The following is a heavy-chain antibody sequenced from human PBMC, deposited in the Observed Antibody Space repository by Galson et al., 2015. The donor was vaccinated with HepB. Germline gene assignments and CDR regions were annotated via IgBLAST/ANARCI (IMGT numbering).Heavy chain of an antibody. J-gene: IGHJ4*02. V-gene: IGHV3-33*01. D-gene: IGHD5-12*01. CDR1: GFTFSSYG. CDR2: IWYDGSNK. Sequence: SLRLSCAASGFTFSSYGMHWVRQAPGKGLEWVAVIWYDGSNKYYADSVKGRFTISRDNSKNTLYLQMNSLRAEDTAVYYCARTGSGYSGFDGFFGFWGQGTLVTVSS. CDR3: ARTGSGYSGFDGFFGF.